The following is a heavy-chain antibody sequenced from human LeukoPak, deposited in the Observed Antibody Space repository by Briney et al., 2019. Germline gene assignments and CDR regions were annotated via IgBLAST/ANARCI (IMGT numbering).Heavy chain of an antibody. V-gene: IGHV3-23*01. CDR2: ISGSGGST. CDR3: AKDPIVVVPAARGFDN. D-gene: IGHD2-2*01. Sequence: GGSLRLSCAASGFTFSSYAMSWVRQAPGKGLEWVSVISGSGGSTYYADTVKGRFTISRDNSKNTLYLQMNSLRAEDTAVYYCAKDPIVVVPAARGFDNWGQGEPCTVSS. J-gene: IGHJ4*02. CDR1: GFTFSSYA.